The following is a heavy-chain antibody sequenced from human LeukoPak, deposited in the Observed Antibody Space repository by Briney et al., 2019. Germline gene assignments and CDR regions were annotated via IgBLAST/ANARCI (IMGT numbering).Heavy chain of an antibody. D-gene: IGHD3-22*01. CDR1: GFTFSNYG. Sequence: GGSLRLSCAASGFTFSNYGMHWVRQAPVKGLEWVAVISYDGSNKYYADSVKGRFTISRDNSKNTLYLQMNSLRAEDTAVYYCAKPYNYYYDSSGYYHPYFDYWGQGTLVTVSS. J-gene: IGHJ4*02. CDR2: ISYDGSNK. V-gene: IGHV3-30*18. CDR3: AKPYNYYYDSSGYYHPYFDY.